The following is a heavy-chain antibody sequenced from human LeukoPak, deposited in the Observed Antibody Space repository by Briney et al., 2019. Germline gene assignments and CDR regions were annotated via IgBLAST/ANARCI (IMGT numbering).Heavy chain of an antibody. CDR3: AKDIDYDILTGYFDY. CDR1: GFTFDDYA. Sequence: SGGSLRLSCAASGFTFDDYAMHWVRQAPGKGLEWVSGISWNSGSIGYADSVKGRFTISRDNAKNSLYLQMNSLRAKDTALYYCAKDIDYDILTGYFDYWGQGTLVTVSS. V-gene: IGHV3-9*01. D-gene: IGHD3-9*01. J-gene: IGHJ4*02. CDR2: ISWNSGSI.